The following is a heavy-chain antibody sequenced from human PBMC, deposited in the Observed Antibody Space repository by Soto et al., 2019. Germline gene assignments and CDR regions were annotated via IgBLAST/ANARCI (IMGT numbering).Heavy chain of an antibody. J-gene: IGHJ4*02. CDR2: ISSTSAYT. Sequence: QVQLVESGGGLVKPGGSLRLSCAASGFTFSDYYMTWFLQAPGKGLEWIAYISSTSAYTDYASSVKGRFTISRDNAKNSLYLQMNSLRNEDTAVYYCARDPSRRSPPDYWGQGTLVTVSP. V-gene: IGHV3-11*05. D-gene: IGHD6-6*01. CDR1: GFTFSDYY. CDR3: ARDPSRRSPPDY.